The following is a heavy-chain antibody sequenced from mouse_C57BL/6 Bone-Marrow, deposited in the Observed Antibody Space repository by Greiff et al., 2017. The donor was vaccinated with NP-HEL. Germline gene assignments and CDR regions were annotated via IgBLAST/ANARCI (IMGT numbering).Heavy chain of an antibody. CDR3: ARYDYDPFAY. J-gene: IGHJ3*01. Sequence: EVKVEESGGGLVQPGGSLSLSCAASGFTFTDYYMSWVRQPPGKALEWLGFIRNKANGYTTEYSASVKGRFTISRDNSQSILYLQMNALRAEDSATYYCARYDYDPFAYWGQGTLVTVSA. D-gene: IGHD2-4*01. CDR1: GFTFTDYY. CDR2: IRNKANGYTT. V-gene: IGHV7-3*01.